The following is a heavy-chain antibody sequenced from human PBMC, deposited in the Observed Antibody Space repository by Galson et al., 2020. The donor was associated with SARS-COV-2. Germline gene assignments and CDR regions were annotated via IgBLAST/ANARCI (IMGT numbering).Heavy chain of an antibody. V-gene: IGHV2-70*11. CDR1: GFSLPTSGMC. Sequence: ESGPTLVKPTQTLTLTCPFSGFSLPTSGMCVGWIRQHPGKALEWLARIDWDDDKYYSASLKTRLTISKDTSKNQVVLTMTNMDPVDTATYYCARIDSSGCRGNYWGQGTLVTVSS. CDR3: ARIDSSGCRGNY. D-gene: IGHD6-19*01. CDR2: IDWDDDK. J-gene: IGHJ4*02.